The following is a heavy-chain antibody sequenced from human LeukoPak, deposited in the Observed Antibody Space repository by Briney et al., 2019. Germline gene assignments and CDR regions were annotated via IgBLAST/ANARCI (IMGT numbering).Heavy chain of an antibody. D-gene: IGHD2-2*01. CDR2: IYTSGST. CDR3: ARDPRVGSTRLKSNNWFDS. J-gene: IGHJ5*01. V-gene: IGHV4-4*07. Sequence: SETLSLTCTVSGGSISSYYWSWIRQPAGKGLEWIGRIYTSGSTNYNPSLKSRVTMSVDTSKNQFSLKLSSVTAADTAVYYCARDPRVGSTRLKSNNWFDSWGQGTLVTVSS. CDR1: GGSISSYY.